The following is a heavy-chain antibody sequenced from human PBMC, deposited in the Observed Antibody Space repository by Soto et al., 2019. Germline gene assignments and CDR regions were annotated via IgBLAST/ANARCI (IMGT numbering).Heavy chain of an antibody. CDR3: ARMKGYVYYYGMDV. J-gene: IGHJ6*02. CDR1: GGSFSGYY. Sequence: TSETLSLTCAVYGGSFSGYYWSWIRQPPGKGLEWIGEINHSGSTNYNPSLKSRVAISVDTSKNQFSLKLSSVTAADTAVYYCARMKGYVYYYGMDVWGQGTTVTVS. D-gene: IGHD5-12*01. V-gene: IGHV4-34*01. CDR2: INHSGST.